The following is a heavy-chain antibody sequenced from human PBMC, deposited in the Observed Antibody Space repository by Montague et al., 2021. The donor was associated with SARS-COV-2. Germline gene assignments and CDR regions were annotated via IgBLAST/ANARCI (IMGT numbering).Heavy chain of an antibody. CDR2: IQTSGTS. CDR1: GDSMTSGSYF. V-gene: IGHV4-61*09. J-gene: IGHJ6*02. CDR3: ARDRPESWRISPGLAGLFATVVHSASGMDV. Sequence: TLSLTCTVSGDSMTSGSYFWTWIRQPAGKGLEWIGHIQTSGTSNYNPSLRGRFTLLIDMSKNQFSLELRSVTAADAAVYYCARDRPESWRISPGLAGLFATVVHSASGMDVWGQGTTVTVS. D-gene: IGHD2-8*01.